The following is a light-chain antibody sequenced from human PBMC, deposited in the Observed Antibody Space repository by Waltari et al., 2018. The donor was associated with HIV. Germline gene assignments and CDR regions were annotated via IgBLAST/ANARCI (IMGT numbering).Light chain of an antibody. CDR1: DRDFGLYTF. CDR3: ASFTGDNTVI. CDR2: DVD. Sequence: ASVSGLPGQSTTISCPGDDRDFGLYTFVSWYQQHSGKPPRLILYDVDSRASGVSDRFSGSMSGNTASLTISGLRAEDEGHYYCASFTGDNTVIFGGGTEVTVL. J-gene: IGLJ2*01. V-gene: IGLV2-14*03.